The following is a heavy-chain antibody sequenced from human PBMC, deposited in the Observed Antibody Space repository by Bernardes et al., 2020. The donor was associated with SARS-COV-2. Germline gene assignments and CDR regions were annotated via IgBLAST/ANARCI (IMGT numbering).Heavy chain of an antibody. D-gene: IGHD1-26*01. V-gene: IGHV4-39*01. J-gene: IGHJ4*02. CDR1: GDSISSINFY. Sequence: SETLSLTCSVSGDSISSINFYWDWIRQAPGKGLEWIGSIYYSGTTYYNPSLKSRVTISVDTSKNQFSLNLISVTAADTAVYHCARRNSGKYYIDYWGRGTLVAVSS. CDR3: ARRNSGKYYIDY. CDR2: IYYSGTT.